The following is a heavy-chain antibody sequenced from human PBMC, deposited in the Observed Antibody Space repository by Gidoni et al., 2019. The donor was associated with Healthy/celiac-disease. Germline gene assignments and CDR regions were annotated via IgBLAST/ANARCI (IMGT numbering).Heavy chain of an antibody. V-gene: IGHV3-33*01. D-gene: IGHD6-13*01. CDR1: GFTFSSYG. J-gene: IGHJ4*02. Sequence: QVQLVESGGGVVQPGRSLRLSCAASGFTFSSYGMHWVRQAPGKGLEWVAVIWYDGRNKYYADSVKGRFTISRDNSKNTLYLQMNSLRAEDTAVYYCARDSPPAAGYFDYWGQGTLVTVSS. CDR3: ARDSPPAAGYFDY. CDR2: IWYDGRNK.